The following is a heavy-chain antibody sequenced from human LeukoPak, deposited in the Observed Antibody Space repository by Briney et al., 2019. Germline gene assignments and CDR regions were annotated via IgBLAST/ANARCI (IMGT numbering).Heavy chain of an antibody. V-gene: IGHV3-30*18. D-gene: IGHD6-19*01. CDR2: ISYDGSNK. CDR1: GFTFSSYG. J-gene: IGHJ5*02. CDR3: AKDRYNSGLNCFDP. Sequence: PGGSLRLSCAAAGFTFSSYGMHWVRQAPGKGLEWVAVISYDGSNKYYADSVKGRFTISRDNSKNTLYLQMNSLRAEDTAVYYCAKDRYNSGLNCFDPWGQGTLVTVSS.